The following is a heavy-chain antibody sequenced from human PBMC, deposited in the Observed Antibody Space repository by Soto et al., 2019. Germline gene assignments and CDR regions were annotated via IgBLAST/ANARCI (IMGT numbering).Heavy chain of an antibody. Sequence: ASVKVSCKASGYTFTSYYMHWVRQAPGQGLEWMGIINPSGGSTSYAQKFQGRVTMTRDTSTSTVYMELSSLRSEDTAVYYCARSQLIAAAGTGCWFDPWGQGTLVTVSP. D-gene: IGHD6-13*01. CDR2: INPSGGST. CDR3: ARSQLIAAAGTGCWFDP. CDR1: GYTFTSYY. V-gene: IGHV1-46*01. J-gene: IGHJ5*02.